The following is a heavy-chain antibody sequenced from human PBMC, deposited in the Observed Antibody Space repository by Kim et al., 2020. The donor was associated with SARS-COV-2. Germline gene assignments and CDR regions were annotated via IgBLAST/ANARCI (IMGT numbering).Heavy chain of an antibody. Sequence: YVDSAKGRFTISRDNAKNSLYLQMNSLRAEDTAVYYCARDGDYGDGNDDYWGQGTLVTVSS. D-gene: IGHD4-17*01. CDR3: ARDGDYGDGNDDY. J-gene: IGHJ4*02. V-gene: IGHV3-7*01.